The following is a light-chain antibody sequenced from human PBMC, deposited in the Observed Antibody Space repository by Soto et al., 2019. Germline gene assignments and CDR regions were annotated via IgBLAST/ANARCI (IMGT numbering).Light chain of an antibody. CDR2: GAS. Sequence: IVITQSPATLSVSPGERATLSCRASQGVSGNLAWYQQIPGQPTRLLIYGASTRANGIPARFSGSASGTEFTLTVSSLQSQDFAPYYCQQYNIWPPWTFGQGTKVDIK. CDR1: QGVSGN. CDR3: QQYNIWPPWT. J-gene: IGKJ1*01. V-gene: IGKV3-15*01.